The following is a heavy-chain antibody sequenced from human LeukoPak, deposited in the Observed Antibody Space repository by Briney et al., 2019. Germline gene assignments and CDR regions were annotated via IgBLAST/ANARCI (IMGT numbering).Heavy chain of an antibody. CDR2: IKSKNDGGTS. V-gene: IGHV3-15*01. CDR3: TTHGVAISHTFDY. CDR1: GFTFSNAW. J-gene: IGHJ4*02. Sequence: GVSLRLSCAASGFTFSNAWMSWVRLTPGKGLEWVGRIKSKNDGGTSDYAAPVQGRFTISRDDSTNTLFLQMNSLKTEDTAVYYCTTHGVAISHTFDYWGQGSLVTISS. D-gene: IGHD2-8*01.